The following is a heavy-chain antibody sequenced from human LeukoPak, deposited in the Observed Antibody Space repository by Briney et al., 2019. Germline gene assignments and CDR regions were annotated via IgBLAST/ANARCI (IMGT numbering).Heavy chain of an antibody. D-gene: IGHD3-10*01. CDR3: AKAHMVRGVFYPFDY. CDR1: GFTFDDYA. V-gene: IGHV3-9*01. J-gene: IGHJ4*02. CDR2: ISWNSGSI. Sequence: GGSLKLSCAASGFTFDDYAMHWVRQAPGKGLEWVSGISWNSGSIGYADSVKGRFTISRDNAKNSLYLQMNSLRAEDTALYYCAKAHMVRGVFYPFDYWGQGTLVTVSS.